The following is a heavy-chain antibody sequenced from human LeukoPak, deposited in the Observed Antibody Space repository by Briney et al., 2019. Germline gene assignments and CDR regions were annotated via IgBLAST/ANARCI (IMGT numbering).Heavy chain of an antibody. CDR1: GFTFSSYA. CDR2: ISGSGGST. V-gene: IGHV3-23*01. J-gene: IGHJ4*02. CDR3: AKDRLNTVVTPNFDY. Sequence: PGGSLRLSRAASGFTFSSYAMSWVRQAPGKGLEWVSAISGSGGSTYYADSVKGRFTISRDNSKNTLYLQMNSLRAEDTAVYYCAKDRLNTVVTPNFDYWGQGTLVTVSS. D-gene: IGHD4-23*01.